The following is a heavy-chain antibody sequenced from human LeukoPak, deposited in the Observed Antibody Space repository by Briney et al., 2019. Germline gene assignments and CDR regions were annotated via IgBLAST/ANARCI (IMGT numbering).Heavy chain of an antibody. CDR3: ARGRGYSYGYVN. D-gene: IGHD5-18*01. J-gene: IGHJ4*02. V-gene: IGHV1-8*01. CDR2: MNPNSGNT. CDR1: GYTFTSYD. Sequence: ASVKVSCKASGYTFTSYDINWVRQATGQGLEWMEWMNPNSGNTGYAQKFQGRVTMTRNTSISTAYMELSSLRSEDTAVYYCARGRGYSYGYVNWGQGTLVTVSS.